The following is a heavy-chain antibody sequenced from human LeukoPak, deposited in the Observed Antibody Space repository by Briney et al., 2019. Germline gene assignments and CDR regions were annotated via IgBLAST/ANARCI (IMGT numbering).Heavy chain of an antibody. Sequence: PGGSLRLSCSASGFTFSSYSMNWVRQAPGKGLEWVPSISSSSSYEYYADSVKGRFTISRDNAKNSLYLQMNSLRAEDTAVYYCARSRAGSGSYFGAFDIWGQGTMVTVSS. J-gene: IGHJ3*02. CDR3: ARSRAGSGSYFGAFDI. CDR1: GFTFSSYS. CDR2: ISSSSSYE. D-gene: IGHD3-10*01. V-gene: IGHV3-21*04.